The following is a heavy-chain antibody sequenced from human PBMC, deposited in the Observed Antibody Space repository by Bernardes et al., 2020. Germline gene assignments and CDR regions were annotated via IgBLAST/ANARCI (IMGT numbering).Heavy chain of an antibody. Sequence: GGSLRLSCAASGFTFSDYYMSWIRQAPGKGLEWVSYISSSGSTIYYADSVKGRFTISRDNAKNSLYLQMNSLRAEDTAVYYCARAPPPFFLQYVTPGMDVWGQGTTVTVSS. CDR2: ISSSGSTI. V-gene: IGHV3-11*01. D-gene: IGHD4-4*01. J-gene: IGHJ6*02. CDR1: GFTFSDYY. CDR3: ARAPPPFFLQYVTPGMDV.